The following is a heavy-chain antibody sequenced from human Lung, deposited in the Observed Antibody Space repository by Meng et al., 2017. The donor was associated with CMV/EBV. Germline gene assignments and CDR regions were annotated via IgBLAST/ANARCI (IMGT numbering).Heavy chain of an antibody. D-gene: IGHD3-16*01. J-gene: IGHJ3*02. Sequence: LSCAFHGDSFSGYYWSWIRQPPGQGLEWIGEINHGGSANYNSSLQTRLNISIDTPKNQFSLEMRSVTAADTAVYYCARRRRWSLVRLGAFDMWGGGXVVTVS. CDR2: INHGGSA. V-gene: IGHV4-34*01. CDR1: GDSFSGYY. CDR3: ARRRRWSLVRLGAFDM.